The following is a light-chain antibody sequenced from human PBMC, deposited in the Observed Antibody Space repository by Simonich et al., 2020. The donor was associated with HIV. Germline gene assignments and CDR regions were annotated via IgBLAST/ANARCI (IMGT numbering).Light chain of an antibody. Sequence: EIVLTQSPATLSLSPGERATLSCRASQSVSSYLAWYQQNPGQAPRLLIYDASNRATGIPARFRGSGSGTDFTLTISSLEPEDFAVDYCQQRSNWLTFGGGTKVEIK. CDR3: QQRSNWLT. J-gene: IGKJ4*01. CDR2: DAS. CDR1: QSVSSY. V-gene: IGKV3-11*01.